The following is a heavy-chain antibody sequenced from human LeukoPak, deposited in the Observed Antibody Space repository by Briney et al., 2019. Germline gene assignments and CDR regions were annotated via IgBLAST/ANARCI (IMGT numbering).Heavy chain of an antibody. CDR3: ARDGRGWSSWQYYYYYGMDV. CDR2: ISSSSSTI. Sequence: GGSLRLSCAASGFTFSSYSMNWVRQAPGKGLEWVSYISSSSSTIYYADSVKGRFTISRDNAKNSLYLQMNSLRAEDTAVCYCARDGRGWSSWQYYYYYGMDVWGQGTTVTVSS. J-gene: IGHJ6*02. V-gene: IGHV3-48*01. CDR1: GFTFSSYS. D-gene: IGHD6-13*01.